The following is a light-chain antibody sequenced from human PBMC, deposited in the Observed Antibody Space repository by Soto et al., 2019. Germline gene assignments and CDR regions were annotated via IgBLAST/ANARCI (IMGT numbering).Light chain of an antibody. Sequence: AIRMTQSPSSFSASTGDRVTITCRASQGISSYLAWYQQKPGKAPKLLTYAGSTLHSGVPSRFSGSGSGTDFTLTISCLQSEDFATYYCQQYYSYPYTFGQGTKLEIK. J-gene: IGKJ2*01. V-gene: IGKV1-8*01. CDR1: QGISSY. CDR2: AGS. CDR3: QQYYSYPYT.